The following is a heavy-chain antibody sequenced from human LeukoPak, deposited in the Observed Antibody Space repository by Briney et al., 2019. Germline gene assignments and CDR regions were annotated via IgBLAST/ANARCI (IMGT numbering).Heavy chain of an antibody. CDR1: GFTFSSYS. V-gene: IGHV3-21*01. Sequence: AGGSLRLSCAASGFTFSSYSMNWVRQAPGKGLEWVSSISSSSSYIYYADSVKGRFTISRDNAKNSLYLQMNSLRAEDTAVYYCARARRLTTAYYFDYWGQGTLVTVSS. D-gene: IGHD4-17*01. CDR2: ISSSSSYI. J-gene: IGHJ4*02. CDR3: ARARRLTTAYYFDY.